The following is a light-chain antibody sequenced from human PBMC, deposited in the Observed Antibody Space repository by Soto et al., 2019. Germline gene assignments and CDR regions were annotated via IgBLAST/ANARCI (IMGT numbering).Light chain of an antibody. Sequence: DIQMTQSPSSVAASVGARVTITCRASQGISSWLAWYQQRPGKAPNLLIYAASTLQSGVPSRFSGSGSGTDFTLSISSLQPEDFATCYCQQANSFPCTFGTGTTVDFK. CDR1: QGISSW. CDR3: QQANSFPCT. V-gene: IGKV1-12*01. CDR2: AAS. J-gene: IGKJ3*01.